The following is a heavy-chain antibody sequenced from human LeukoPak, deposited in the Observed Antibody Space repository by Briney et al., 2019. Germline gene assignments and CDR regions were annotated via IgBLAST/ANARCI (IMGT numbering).Heavy chain of an antibody. Sequence: PSETLSLTCTVSGGSISGSSYYWGWIRQPPGKGLEWIGSIYYSGSTYYNPSLKSRVTISVDTSKNQFSLQLNSVTPEDTAVYYCARSPSPYSSGWYFDYWGQGALVTVSS. J-gene: IGHJ4*02. CDR2: IYYSGST. CDR3: ARSPSPYSSGWYFDY. V-gene: IGHV4-39*01. D-gene: IGHD6-19*01. CDR1: GGSISGSSYY.